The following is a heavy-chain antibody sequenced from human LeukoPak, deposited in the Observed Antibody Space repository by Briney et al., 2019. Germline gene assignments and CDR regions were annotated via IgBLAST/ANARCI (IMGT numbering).Heavy chain of an antibody. CDR1: GGSISTSSYY. Sequence: PSETLSLTCTVSGGSISTSSYYWGWVRQPPGKGLEWIGNIFYSGSTYYSPSLKSRVTISLDTSRNQFSLKLSSVTAADTAVYYCARDAPEDSSSFYYFDYWGQGTLVTVSS. CDR2: IFYSGST. J-gene: IGHJ4*02. CDR3: ARDAPEDSSSFYYFDY. D-gene: IGHD6-13*01. V-gene: IGHV4-39*07.